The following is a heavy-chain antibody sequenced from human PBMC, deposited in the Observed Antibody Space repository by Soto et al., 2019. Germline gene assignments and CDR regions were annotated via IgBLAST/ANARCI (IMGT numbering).Heavy chain of an antibody. CDR1: GGSISSSNW. D-gene: IGHD1-26*01. CDR2: IYHSGST. CDR3: ARSNSGNYYEVFDY. J-gene: IGHJ4*02. V-gene: IGHV4-4*02. Sequence: SETLSLTCAVSGGSISSSNWWSWVRQPPGKGLEWIGEIYHSGSTNYNPSLKSRVTISVDKSKNQFSLKLSSVTAADTALYYCARSNSGNYYEVFDYWGQGTLVTVS.